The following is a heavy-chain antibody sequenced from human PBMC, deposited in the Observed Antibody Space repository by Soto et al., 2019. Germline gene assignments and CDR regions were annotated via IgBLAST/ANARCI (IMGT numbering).Heavy chain of an antibody. V-gene: IGHV4-59*08. J-gene: IGHJ4*02. CDR2: IYYSGST. D-gene: IGHD3-10*01. CDR3: ARLRYGSGSYNYFDY. CDR1: GGSISSYY. Sequence: SETLSLTCTVSGGSISSYYWSWIRQPPGKGLEWIGYIYYSGSTNYNPSLKSRVTISVDTSKNQFSLKLSSVTAADTAVYYCARLRYGSGSYNYFDYWGQGTLVTVSS.